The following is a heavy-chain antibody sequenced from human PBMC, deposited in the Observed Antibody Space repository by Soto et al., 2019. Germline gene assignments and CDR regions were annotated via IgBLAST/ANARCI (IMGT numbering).Heavy chain of an antibody. CDR2: IIPIFGTA. V-gene: IGHV1-69*01. Sequence: QVQLVQSGAEVKKPGSSVKVSCKASGGTFSSYAISWVRQAPGQGLEWMGGIIPIFGTANYAQKFQGRVTITADESTSTAYMELSSLRSEDTALYYCARGGRYCSSTSCYSPRDYWGQGTLVTVSS. D-gene: IGHD2-2*02. CDR3: ARGGRYCSSTSCYSPRDY. CDR1: GGTFSSYA. J-gene: IGHJ4*02.